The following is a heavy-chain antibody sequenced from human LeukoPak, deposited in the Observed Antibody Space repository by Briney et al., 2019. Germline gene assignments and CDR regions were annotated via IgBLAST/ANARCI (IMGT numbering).Heavy chain of an antibody. V-gene: IGHV4-34*01. J-gene: IGHJ6*03. D-gene: IGHD3-10*01. CDR3: ARLAGYYGSGTDMDV. CDR1: GGSFSGYY. Sequence: SETLSLTCAVYGGSFSGYYWSWIRQPPGKGLEWIGEINHSGSTNYNPSLKSRVTISVDTSKNQFSLKLSSVAAADTAVYYCARLAGYYGSGTDMDVWGKGTTVTISS. CDR2: INHSGST.